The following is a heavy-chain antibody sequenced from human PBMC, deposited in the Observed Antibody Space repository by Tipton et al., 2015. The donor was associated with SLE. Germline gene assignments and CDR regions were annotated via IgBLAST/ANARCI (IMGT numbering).Heavy chain of an antibody. V-gene: IGHV3-33*06. Sequence: SLRLSCAASGFTFSSYGMHWVRQAPGKGLEWVAVIWYDGSNKYYADSVQGRFTISRDNAKNTLYLQMNSLRAEDTAVYYCAKEDLSYYDTSDYHGVDYWGRGTLVTVSS. CDR1: GFTFSSYG. CDR3: AKEDLSYYDTSDYHGVDY. D-gene: IGHD3-22*01. J-gene: IGHJ4*02. CDR2: IWYDGSNK.